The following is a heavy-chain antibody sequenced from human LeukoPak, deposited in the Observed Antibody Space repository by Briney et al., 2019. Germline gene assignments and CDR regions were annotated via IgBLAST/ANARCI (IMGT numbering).Heavy chain of an antibody. Sequence: SESLSLSCAASGCTVSSSEMYWFLRQPPGKVLEWIWEGHLDGRTSYNPSLKSRLIMSVDLPENHISLKLTSVTAADTAVYYCAREGGFYRPLDYTGQGTLVTVSS. J-gene: IGHJ4*02. CDR2: GHLDGRT. CDR3: AREGGFYRPLDY. D-gene: IGHD3-3*01. CDR1: GCTVSSSEM. V-gene: IGHV4-4*02.